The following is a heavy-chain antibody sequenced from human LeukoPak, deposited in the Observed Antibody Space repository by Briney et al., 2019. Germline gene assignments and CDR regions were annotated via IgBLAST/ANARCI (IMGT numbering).Heavy chain of an antibody. CDR2: INRDGSGK. J-gene: IGHJ5*02. Sequence: PGGSLRLSCAASGFTLSTYWMSWVRQAPGKGLEWVANINRDGSGKYYMDSVRGRFTISRDNAKNSLYLQMNSLRAEDTAVYYCARVQTGTTNWFDPWGQGTLVTVSS. V-gene: IGHV3-7*04. D-gene: IGHD1-1*01. CDR1: GFTLSTYW. CDR3: ARVQTGTTNWFDP.